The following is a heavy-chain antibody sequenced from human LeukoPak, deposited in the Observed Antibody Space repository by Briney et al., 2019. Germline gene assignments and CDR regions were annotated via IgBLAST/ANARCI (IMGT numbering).Heavy chain of an antibody. CDR3: ARDDGYCSGGSCYYFDY. J-gene: IGHJ4*02. CDR2: FYSGGST. D-gene: IGHD2-15*01. CDR1: GFTVSSNY. Sequence: PGGSLRLSCAAPGFTVSSNYMSWVRQAPGKGLEWGSVFYSGGSTYYADSVKGRFTISRDNSKNTLYLQMNSLRAEDTAVYYCARDDGYCSGGSCYYFDYWGQGTLVTVSS. V-gene: IGHV3-53*01.